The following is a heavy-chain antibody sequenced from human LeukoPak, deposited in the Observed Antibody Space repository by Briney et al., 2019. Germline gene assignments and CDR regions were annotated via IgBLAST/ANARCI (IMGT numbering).Heavy chain of an antibody. CDR2: IEYGGVNK. CDR3: ARDFLRGAPDYLDL. CDR1: GFTCCSYP. Sequence: GRSLRLYCTASGFTCCSYPMHWVRQAPGKGREGVAVIEYGGVNKFYTDSVKGRFTISRDDSKSTLYLQMDSLRAEDSAVYYCARDFLRGAPDYLDLWGQGTLVTVSS. V-gene: IGHV3-30*04. J-gene: IGHJ4*02. D-gene: IGHD3-10*01.